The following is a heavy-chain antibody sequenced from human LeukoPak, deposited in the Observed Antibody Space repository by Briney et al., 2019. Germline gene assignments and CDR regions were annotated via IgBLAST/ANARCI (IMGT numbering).Heavy chain of an antibody. V-gene: IGHV1-69*05. Sequence: SVKVSCKASGGTFSSYAISWVRQAPGQGLGWMGGIIPIFGTANYAQKFQGRVTITTAESTSTAYMELSSLISDETAVDYCGITAKGKRALGYWGQGTLVSVSS. J-gene: IGHJ4*02. CDR2: IIPIFGTA. CDR3: GITAKGKRALGY. D-gene: IGHD5-18*01. CDR1: GGTFSSYA.